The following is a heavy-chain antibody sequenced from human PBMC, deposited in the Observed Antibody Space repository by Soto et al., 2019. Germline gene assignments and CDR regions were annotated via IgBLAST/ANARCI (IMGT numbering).Heavy chain of an antibody. V-gene: IGHV1-2*02. D-gene: IGHD6-19*01. Sequence: QVQLVQSGAEVKKPGASVKVSCKASGYTFTDYYLHWVRQAPGQRLEWMGWINPHSGGTNYAQKFQGRVTMTRDTSISTAYMELSRLRSDDTASYYCARASRSGGWYFDYWGQGTLVTVSS. CDR3: ARASRSGGWYFDY. CDR1: GYTFTDYY. J-gene: IGHJ4*02. CDR2: INPHSGGT.